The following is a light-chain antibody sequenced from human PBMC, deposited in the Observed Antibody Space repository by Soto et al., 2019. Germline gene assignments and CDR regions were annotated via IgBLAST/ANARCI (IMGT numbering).Light chain of an antibody. J-gene: IGLJ1*01. CDR3: SSFTTYRVYV. Sequence: QSALTQPTSVSGSPGQSIAIPCTGTPTDIGAYEYVSWYQQHPGKAPRLLIHGVRNRPPGISSRFSGSKSGLTASLTTSGLQAEDEAVYYCSSFTTYRVYVFGPGTKRTVL. CDR2: GVR. V-gene: IGLV2-14*01. CDR1: PTDIGAYEY.